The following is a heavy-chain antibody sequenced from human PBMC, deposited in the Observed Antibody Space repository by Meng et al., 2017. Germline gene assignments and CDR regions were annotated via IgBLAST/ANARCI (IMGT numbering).Heavy chain of an antibody. J-gene: IGHJ4*02. CDR2: IDPKNGDT. Sequence: VQLVQSGAEVKKPGASLKVSCKPSGYNFPDYYIHWVRQAPGQGLEWMGRIDPKNGDTHYAQKFQGRVTMTGDTSISTAYMDLSGLRSDDTAVYYCARDEDISAAGKLFGDYWGQGTLVTVSS. CDR1: GYNFPDYY. V-gene: IGHV1-2*06. D-gene: IGHD6-13*01. CDR3: ARDEDISAAGKLFGDY.